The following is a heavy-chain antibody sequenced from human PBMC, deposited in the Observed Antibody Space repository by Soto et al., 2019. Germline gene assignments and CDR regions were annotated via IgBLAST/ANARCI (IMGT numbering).Heavy chain of an antibody. CDR3: ARARTANPQGYCISTSCYAGTGY. Sequence: ASVKVSCKASGYTFTSYYMHWVRQAPGQGLEWMGIINPSGGSTSYAQKFQGRVTMTRDTSTSTVYMELSSLRSEDTAVYYCARARTANPQGYCISTSCYAGTGYWGQGTLVTVSS. V-gene: IGHV1-46*01. D-gene: IGHD2-2*01. CDR2: INPSGGST. J-gene: IGHJ4*02. CDR1: GYTFTSYY.